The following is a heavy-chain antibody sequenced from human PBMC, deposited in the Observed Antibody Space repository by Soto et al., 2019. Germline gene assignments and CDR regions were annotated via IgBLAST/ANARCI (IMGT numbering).Heavy chain of an antibody. J-gene: IGHJ4*02. Sequence: QVQLVQSGGEVKKPGASVQVSCRASGYTFTSYGISWVRQAPGQGLEWLGWTSAYMVTNYAQKFQGRVTMTTDTSTSTAYMELRSLRFDDTAVYYCARDSSGRAIFDSWGQGTLVTVSS. CDR1: GYTFTSYG. V-gene: IGHV1-18*01. CDR2: TSAYMVT. D-gene: IGHD6-19*01. CDR3: ARDSSGRAIFDS.